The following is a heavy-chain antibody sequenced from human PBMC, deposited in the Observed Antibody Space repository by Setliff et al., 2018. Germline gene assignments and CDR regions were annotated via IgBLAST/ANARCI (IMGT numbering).Heavy chain of an antibody. CDR2: VYFSGST. Sequence: SETLSLTCTVSGGSIGSTNYYWGWIRQPPGKGLEWIGSVYFSGSTYYNPSVMGRVTISVDTPKKQFSLKLSSVTAADTAVYYCARHGGYSSGYYGYWGQGTLVTVSS. J-gene: IGHJ4*02. V-gene: IGHV4-39*01. D-gene: IGHD6-19*01. CDR3: ARHGGYSSGYYGY. CDR1: GGSIGSTNYY.